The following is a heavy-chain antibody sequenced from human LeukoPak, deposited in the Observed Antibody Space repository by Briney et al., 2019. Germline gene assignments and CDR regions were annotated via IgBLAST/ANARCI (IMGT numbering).Heavy chain of an antibody. CDR2: INSDGSST. Sequence: PGGSLRLSCAASGFTFSSYWMHWVRQAPGKGLVWVSRINSDGSSTSYADSLKGRFTISRDNAKNSLYLQMNSLRAEDTAVYYCARGLGCGSRRVYGMDVWGRGTTVTVSS. D-gene: IGHD3-16*01. J-gene: IGHJ6*02. CDR1: GFTFSSYW. CDR3: ARGLGCGSRRVYGMDV. V-gene: IGHV3-74*01.